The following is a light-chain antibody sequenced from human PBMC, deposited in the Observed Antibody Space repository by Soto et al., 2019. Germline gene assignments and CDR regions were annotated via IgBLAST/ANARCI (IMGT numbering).Light chain of an antibody. V-gene: IGLV1-44*01. CDR2: SNN. CDR3: AAWDDSLNGVV. CDR1: SSNIGSNT. Sequence: QSVLTQPPSASGTPGQRVTIPCSGSSSNIGSNTVNWYQQLPGTAPKLLIYSNNQRPSGVPDRFSGSKSGTSASLAISGLQSEDEADYYCAAWDDSLNGVVFGVGTKLTVL. J-gene: IGLJ2*01.